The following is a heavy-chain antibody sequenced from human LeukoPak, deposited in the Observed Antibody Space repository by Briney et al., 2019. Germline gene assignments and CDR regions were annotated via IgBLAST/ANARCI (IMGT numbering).Heavy chain of an antibody. CDR1: GGSISSYY. V-gene: IGHV4-4*07. CDR2: ISTSGNT. CDR3: ARGTRYCSGDTCQNWFDP. J-gene: IGHJ5*02. D-gene: IGHD2-15*01. Sequence: SETLSLTCTVSGGSISSYYWTWIRQPAGKGLEWIGRISTSGNTYYNPSLKSRLAMSVDTSKNQFSLKLSSVTAADTAVYYCARGTRYCSGDTCQNWFDPWGQGTLVTVSS.